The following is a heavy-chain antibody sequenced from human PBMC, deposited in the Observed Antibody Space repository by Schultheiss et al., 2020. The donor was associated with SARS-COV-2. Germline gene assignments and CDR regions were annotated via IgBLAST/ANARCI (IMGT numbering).Heavy chain of an antibody. D-gene: IGHD3-3*01. CDR1: GFTVSSNY. Sequence: GSLKISCAASGFTVSSNYMSWVRQAPGKGLEWVSAISGSGGSTYYADSVKGRFTISRDNSKNTLYLQMNSLRAEDTAVYYCAKDPAATIFGVVNPFYYYYYMDVWGKGTTVTVSS. CDR3: AKDPAATIFGVVNPFYYYYYMDV. J-gene: IGHJ6*03. CDR2: ISGSGGST. V-gene: IGHV3-23*01.